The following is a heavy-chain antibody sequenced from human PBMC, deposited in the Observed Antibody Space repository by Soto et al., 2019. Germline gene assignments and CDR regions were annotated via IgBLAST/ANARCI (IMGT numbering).Heavy chain of an antibody. CDR1: GFTFSSYA. D-gene: IGHD1-1*01. V-gene: IGHV3-23*01. CDR3: ASPPEREGPFYYGMDV. Sequence: PGGSLRLSCAASGFTFSSYAMSWVRQAPGKGLEWVSAISGSGGSTYYADSVKGRFTISRDNSKNTLYLQMNSLRAEDTAVYYCASPPEREGPFYYGMDVWGQGTTVTVSS. CDR2: ISGSGGST. J-gene: IGHJ6*02.